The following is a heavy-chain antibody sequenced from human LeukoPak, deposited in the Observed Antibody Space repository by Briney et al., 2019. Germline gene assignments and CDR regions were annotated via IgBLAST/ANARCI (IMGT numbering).Heavy chain of an antibody. CDR3: TSLAVAGTTFDY. CDR1: GFTFSGSA. J-gene: IGHJ4*02. V-gene: IGHV3-73*01. Sequence: GGSLRLSCAASGFTFSGSAMHWVRQASGKGLQWVGRIRSKANSYATAYAASVKGRFTISRDDSKNTAYLQMNSLKTEDTAVYYCTSLAVAGTTFDYWGQGTLVTVSS. CDR2: IRSKANSYAT. D-gene: IGHD6-19*01.